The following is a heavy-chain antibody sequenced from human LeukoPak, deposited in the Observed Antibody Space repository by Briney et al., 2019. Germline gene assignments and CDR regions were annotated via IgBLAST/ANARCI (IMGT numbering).Heavy chain of an antibody. D-gene: IGHD3-16*01. Sequence: ASVKVSCKASGYTFTGYYMHWVRQAPGQGLEWMGWINPNSGGTNYAQKIQGRVTITRDTSASTAYMELSSLRSEDTAVYYCARDLSTFYDYVWGSYTDYWGQGTLVTVSS. J-gene: IGHJ4*02. CDR3: ARDLSTFYDYVWGSYTDY. V-gene: IGHV1-2*02. CDR1: GYTFTGYY. CDR2: INPNSGGT.